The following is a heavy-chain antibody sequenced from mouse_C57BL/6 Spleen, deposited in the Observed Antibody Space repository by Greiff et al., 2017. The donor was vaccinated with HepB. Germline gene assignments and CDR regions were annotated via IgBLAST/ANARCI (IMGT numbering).Heavy chain of an antibody. CDR2: ISYSGST. CDR1: GYSITSGYD. CDR3: ARGEGIYYDYDGGFDY. D-gene: IGHD2-4*01. Sequence: EVQLQESGPGMVKPSQSLSLTCTVTGYSITSGYDWHWIRHFPGNKLEWMGYISYSGSTNYNPSLKSRISITHDTSKNHFFLKLNSVTTEDTATYYCARGEGIYYDYDGGFDYWGQGTTLTVSS. V-gene: IGHV3-1*01. J-gene: IGHJ2*01.